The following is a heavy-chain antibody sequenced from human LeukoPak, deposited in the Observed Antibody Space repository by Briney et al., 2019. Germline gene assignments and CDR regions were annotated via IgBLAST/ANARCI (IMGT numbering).Heavy chain of an antibody. CDR2: IYTSGST. D-gene: IGHD2-2*02. J-gene: IGHJ6*03. Sequence: SETLSLTCTVSGGSISSYYWSWIRRPPGKGLEWIGYIYTSGSTNYNPSLKSRVTISVDTSKNQFSLKLSSVAAADTAVYYCARRYCSSTSCYTRSEGYYYMDVWGKGTTVTVSS. CDR3: ARRYCSSTSCYTRSEGYYYMDV. V-gene: IGHV4-4*09. CDR1: GGSISSYY.